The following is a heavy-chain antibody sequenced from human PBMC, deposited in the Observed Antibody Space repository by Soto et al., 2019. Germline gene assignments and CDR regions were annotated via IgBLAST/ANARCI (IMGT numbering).Heavy chain of an antibody. CDR3: TRVLGYTFEPGKTRYYAMDV. Sequence: QVQLVQSGAEVKKPGSSVTVSCKTSGGTFSKDAINWVRQAPGQGLEWMGLLIPVFGSPIYAQKFQGRIRITADASTSTAVMDLSSLRSADTDVYYCTRVLGYTFEPGKTRYYAMDVWGQGTTVSVSS. CDR2: LIPVFGSP. V-gene: IGHV1-69*01. J-gene: IGHJ6*02. CDR1: GGTFSKDA. D-gene: IGHD5-18*01.